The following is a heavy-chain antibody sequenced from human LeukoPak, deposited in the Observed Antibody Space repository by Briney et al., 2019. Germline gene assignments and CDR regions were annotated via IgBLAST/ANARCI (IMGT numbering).Heavy chain of an antibody. D-gene: IGHD5-18*01. CDR3: ASTAMAD. V-gene: IGHV3-30*04. J-gene: IGHJ4*02. CDR2: ISYDGSNK. Sequence: PGRSLRLSCAASGFTFSSYAMHWVRQAPGKGLEWVAVISYDGSNKYYADSVKGRFTISRDKSKNMLYVQMNSLRAEDTAVYYCASTAMADWGQGTLVTVSS. CDR1: GFTFSSYA.